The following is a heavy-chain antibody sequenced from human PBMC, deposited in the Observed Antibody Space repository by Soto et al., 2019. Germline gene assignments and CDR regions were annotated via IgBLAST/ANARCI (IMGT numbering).Heavy chain of an antibody. CDR2: IGPESGAT. Sequence: ASVKVSCKASGYTFTGHYIHWVRQAPEQGPEWMGEIGPESGATRYAQKFQGRVTMTRDMSITTVYMELYNLSPDDTAVYYCGQGNSRITVSWGQGTLVTVSS. J-gene: IGHJ5*02. V-gene: IGHV1-2*02. D-gene: IGHD1-7*01. CDR1: GYTFTGHY. CDR3: GQGNSRITVS.